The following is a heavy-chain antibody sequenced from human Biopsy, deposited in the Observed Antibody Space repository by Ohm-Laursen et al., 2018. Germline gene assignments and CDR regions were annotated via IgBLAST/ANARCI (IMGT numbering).Heavy chain of an antibody. D-gene: IGHD3-10*01. V-gene: IGHV1-8*02. CDR2: MNPDSGNT. CDR3: ARADPPLFYYGSGSSNWFDP. Sequence: ASVKVSCKASGYTFTNYGINWVRQATGQGLEWMGWMNPDSGNTGYAQNFQGRVTMTRNTSISTAYMELSSLRSEDTAVYFCARADPPLFYYGSGSSNWFDPWGQGTLVTVSS. J-gene: IGHJ5*02. CDR1: GYTFTNYG.